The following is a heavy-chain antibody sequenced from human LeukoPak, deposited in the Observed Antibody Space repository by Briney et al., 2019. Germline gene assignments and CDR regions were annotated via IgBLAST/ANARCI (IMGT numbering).Heavy chain of an antibody. D-gene: IGHD6-25*01. J-gene: IGHJ5*02. CDR2: IYCSGST. CDR1: GGSISSYY. Sequence: SETLSLTCTVSGGSISSYYWSWIRQPPGKGLEWIGYIYCSGSTNYNPSLKSRVTISVDTSKNQFSLKLSSVTAADTAVYYCARALSSAGWFDPWGQGTLVTVSS. V-gene: IGHV4-59*01. CDR3: ARALSSAGWFDP.